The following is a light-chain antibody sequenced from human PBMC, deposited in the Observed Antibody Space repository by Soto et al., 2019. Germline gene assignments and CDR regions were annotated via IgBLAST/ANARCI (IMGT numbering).Light chain of an antibody. CDR3: QQYGSSPPWT. J-gene: IGKJ1*01. Sequence: EIVLTQSPATLSLSPGERATLSCRASQSIAIYLAWYQHKPGQAPRLLISDASNRATGIPARFSASGSGTDFTLTISSLEPEDFAVYYCQQYGSSPPWTFGQGTKVDI. CDR1: QSIAIY. CDR2: DAS. V-gene: IGKV3-11*01.